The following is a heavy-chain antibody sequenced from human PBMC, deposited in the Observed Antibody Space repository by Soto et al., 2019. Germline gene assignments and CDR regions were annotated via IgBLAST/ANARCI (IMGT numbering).Heavy chain of an antibody. CDR1: VYTFTSYY. J-gene: IGHJ4*02. CDR2: INPSGGIT. Sequence: PSVKVSCKASVYTFTSYYMHWVRQAPGQGLEWMGIINPSGGITSYAQKFQGRVTMTRDTSTSTVYMELSSLRSEDTAVYYCARGGSLTAALYYFDYWGQGTLVTVSS. D-gene: IGHD3-9*01. V-gene: IGHV1-46*01. CDR3: ARGGSLTAALYYFDY.